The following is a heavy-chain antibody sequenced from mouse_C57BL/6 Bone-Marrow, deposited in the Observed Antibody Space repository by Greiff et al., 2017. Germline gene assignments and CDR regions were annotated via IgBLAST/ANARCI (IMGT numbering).Heavy chain of an antibody. CDR3: ASHDDGYYYAMDY. D-gene: IGHD2-12*01. Sequence: QVQLQQPGAELVMPGASVKLSCKASGYTFTSYWMHWVKQRPGQGLEWIGEIDPSDSYTNYNQKFKGKSTFTVDKSSSTAYMQLSSLTSEDSAVYYCASHDDGYYYAMDYWGQGTSVTVSS. V-gene: IGHV1-69*01. J-gene: IGHJ4*01. CDR1: GYTFTSYW. CDR2: IDPSDSYT.